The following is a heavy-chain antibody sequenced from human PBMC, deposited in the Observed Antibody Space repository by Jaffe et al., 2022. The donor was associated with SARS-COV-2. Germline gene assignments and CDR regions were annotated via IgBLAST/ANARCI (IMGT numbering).Heavy chain of an antibody. CDR1: GGSMSSDSYC. D-gene: IGHD3-22*01. Sequence: QLQLQESGPGLVKPSETLSLTCTVSGGSMSSDSYCWGWIRQPPGKGLEWIGSISYSGNTYYNSSLKSRVTISVDTSRMQFSLKLSSVTAADTAVYYCARCVVGIASYFDYWGQGTLVTVSS. CDR3: ARCVVGIASYFDY. J-gene: IGHJ4*02. CDR2: ISYSGNT. V-gene: IGHV4-39*01.